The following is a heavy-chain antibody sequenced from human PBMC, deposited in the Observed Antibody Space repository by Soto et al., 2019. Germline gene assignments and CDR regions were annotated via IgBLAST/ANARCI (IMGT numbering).Heavy chain of an antibody. Sequence: PGGSLRLSCAASGFTFSSYGTHWVRQAPGKGLEWVAVIWYDGSNKYYADSVKGRFTISRDNSKNTLYLQMNSLRAEDTAVYYCARGGRLLWFGEVYFDYWGQGTLVTVSS. V-gene: IGHV3-33*01. CDR1: GFTFSSYG. J-gene: IGHJ4*02. CDR2: IWYDGSNK. CDR3: ARGGRLLWFGEVYFDY. D-gene: IGHD3-10*01.